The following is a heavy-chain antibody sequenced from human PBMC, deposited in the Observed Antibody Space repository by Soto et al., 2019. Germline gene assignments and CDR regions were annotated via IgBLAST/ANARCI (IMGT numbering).Heavy chain of an antibody. J-gene: IGHJ2*01. V-gene: IGHV1-3*01. CDR2: INPGNGNT. CDR3: ARGASSVTTFYFDL. Sequence: QVQVVQSGAEVKKPGASVKVSCKASGYTFTSYAMHWVRQAPGQRLEWMGWINPGNGNTKNSQKFQGRVTITRDTFASTAYMEQSSLRSEDTAVYYCARGASSVTTFYFDLWGRGTLVTVSS. CDR1: GYTFTSYA. D-gene: IGHD4-17*01.